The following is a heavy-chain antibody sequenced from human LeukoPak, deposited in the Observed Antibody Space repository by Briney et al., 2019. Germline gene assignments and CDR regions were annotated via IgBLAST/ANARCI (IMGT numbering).Heavy chain of an antibody. CDR2: IYTSGST. CDR3: ARFRIAAASYYYYGMDV. V-gene: IGHV4-4*07. J-gene: IGHJ6*02. Sequence: PSETLSLTRTVSGGSISSYYWSWIRQPAGKGLEWIGRIYTSGSTNYNPSLKSRVTMSVDTSKNQFSLKLSSVTAADTAVYYCARFRIAAASYYYYGMDVWGQGTTVTVSS. D-gene: IGHD6-13*01. CDR1: GGSISSYY.